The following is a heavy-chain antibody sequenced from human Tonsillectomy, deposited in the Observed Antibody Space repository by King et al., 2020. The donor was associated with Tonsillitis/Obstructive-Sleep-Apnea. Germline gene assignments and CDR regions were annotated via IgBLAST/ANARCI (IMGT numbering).Heavy chain of an antibody. D-gene: IGHD3-22*01. Sequence: VQLVESGGGVVQPGRSLRLSCAASGFTFSSYAMHWVRQAPGKGLEWVAVISYDGSNKYYADSVKGRFTISRDNSKNTLYLQMNSLRAEDTAVYYCARVVGTRVITMIVAISYTSGMAVWGQGPTVTVSS. V-gene: IGHV3-30*04. CDR2: ISYDGSNK. CDR1: GFTFSSYA. J-gene: IGHJ6*02. CDR3: ARVVGTRVITMIVAISYTSGMAV.